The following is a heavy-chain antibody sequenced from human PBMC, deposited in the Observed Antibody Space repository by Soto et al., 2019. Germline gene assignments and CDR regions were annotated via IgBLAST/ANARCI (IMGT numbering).Heavy chain of an antibody. CDR1: GFIFRTYW. D-gene: IGHD1-1*01. CDR3: ARDVGPYTLEY. CDR2: INVDGGEI. V-gene: IGHV3-7*03. J-gene: IGHJ4*02. Sequence: EVQLVESGGGLVQPGGSLRLSCEASGFIFRTYWMTWVRQPPGKGLEWVASINVDGGEIYYAGSMRGRFTVSRDNAKNPQYQQTNSMRAEDTAFYYCARDVGPYTLEYWGQGTLVTVSS.